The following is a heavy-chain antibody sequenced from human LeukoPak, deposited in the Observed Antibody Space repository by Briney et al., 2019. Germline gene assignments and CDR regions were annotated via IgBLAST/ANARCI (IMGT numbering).Heavy chain of an antibody. CDR1: GFTFSSYA. Sequence: GGSLRLSCAASGFTFSSYAMHWVRQAPGKGLEYVSAISSNGGSTYYANSVKGRFTISRDNSKNTLYLQMGSLRGDDMGVYYCARDQHYDFWSGYLFDYWGQGTLATVSS. CDR3: ARDQHYDFWSGYLFDY. D-gene: IGHD3-3*01. J-gene: IGHJ4*02. V-gene: IGHV3-64*01. CDR2: ISSNGGST.